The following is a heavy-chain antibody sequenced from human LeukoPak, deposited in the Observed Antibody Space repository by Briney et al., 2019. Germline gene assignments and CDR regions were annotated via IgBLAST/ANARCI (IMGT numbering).Heavy chain of an antibody. D-gene: IGHD3-3*01. Sequence: ASVTVSCKASGYTFTGYYMHWVRQAPGQGLEWMGWINPNSGGTNYAQKFQGRVTMTRNTSISTAYMELSRLRSDDTAVYYCARATTIFGDYYMDVWGKGTTVTVSS. J-gene: IGHJ6*03. CDR1: GYTFTGYY. CDR3: ARATTIFGDYYMDV. V-gene: IGHV1-2*02. CDR2: INPNSGGT.